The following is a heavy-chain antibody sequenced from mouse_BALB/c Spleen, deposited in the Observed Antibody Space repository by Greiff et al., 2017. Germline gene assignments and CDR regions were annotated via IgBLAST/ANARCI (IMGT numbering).Heavy chain of an antibody. D-gene: IGHD2-3*01. CDR3: ARSYDGYP. J-gene: IGHJ3*01. CDR1: GYTFTSYW. Sequence: QVQLQQSGAELAKPGASVKMSCKASGYTFTSYWMHWVKQRPGQGLEWIGYINPSTGYTEYNQKFKDKATLTADKSSSTAYMQLSSLTSEDSAVYYCARSYDGYPWGQGTLVTVSA. CDR2: INPSTGYT. V-gene: IGHV1-7*01.